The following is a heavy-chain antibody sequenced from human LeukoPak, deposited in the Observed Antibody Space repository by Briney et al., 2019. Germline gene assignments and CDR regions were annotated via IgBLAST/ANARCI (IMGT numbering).Heavy chain of an antibody. J-gene: IGHJ4*02. CDR2: ISGSGGST. Sequence: PSETLSLTCAVYGGSFSGYYWSWIRQPPGKGLEWVSAISGSGGSTYYADSVKGRFTISRDNSKNTLYLQMNSLRAEDTAVYYCAKDIIVVRGANPRGPFDYWGQGTLVTVSS. D-gene: IGHD3-10*01. CDR3: AKDIIVVRGANPRGPFDY. V-gene: IGHV3-23*01. CDR1: GGSFSGYY.